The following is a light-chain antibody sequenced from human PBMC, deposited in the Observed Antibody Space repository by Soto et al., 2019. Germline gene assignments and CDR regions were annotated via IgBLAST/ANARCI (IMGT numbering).Light chain of an antibody. CDR2: DAS. V-gene: IGKV1-39*01. CDR1: QSISTY. Sequence: DVQMTQSPSSLSASVGHRVSITCLASQSISTYLNWYQKKPGKAPNLLIYDASRLQSGVPSRFSGSGGGTDFTLSISSVQPEDFATYFCQQSYMEPITFGQGTRLEIK. CDR3: QQSYMEPIT. J-gene: IGKJ5*01.